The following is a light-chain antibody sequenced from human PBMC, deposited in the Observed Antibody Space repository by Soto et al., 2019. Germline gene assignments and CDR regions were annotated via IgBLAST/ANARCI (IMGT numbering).Light chain of an antibody. V-gene: IGLV1-44*01. CDR1: SSNIGSNT. CDR3: AAWDDSLNGYV. CDR2: ANN. J-gene: IGLJ1*01. Sequence: QSVLTQPPSASGTPGQRVTISCSGSSSNIGSNTVNWYQQLPGTAPKLLIHANNQRPSGVPDRFSGSKYGTSASLAISWLQSEEADYYCAAWDDSLNGYVFGTGTKVTVL.